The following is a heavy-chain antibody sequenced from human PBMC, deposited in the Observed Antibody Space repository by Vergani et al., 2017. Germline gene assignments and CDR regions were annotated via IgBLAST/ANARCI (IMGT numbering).Heavy chain of an antibody. CDR3: ARDGCLLEWLPLSSHYYHGMDV. Sequence: QVQLVQSGAEVKKPGASVKVSCKASGYTFTSYGISWVRQAPGQGLEWMGWISAYNGNTNYAQKLQGRVTMTTDTSTSTAYMELRSLRSDDTAVYYCARDGCLLEWLPLSSHYYHGMDVWGQGTTVTVSS. CDR1: GYTFTSYG. V-gene: IGHV1-18*01. D-gene: IGHD3-3*01. CDR2: ISAYNGNT. J-gene: IGHJ6*02.